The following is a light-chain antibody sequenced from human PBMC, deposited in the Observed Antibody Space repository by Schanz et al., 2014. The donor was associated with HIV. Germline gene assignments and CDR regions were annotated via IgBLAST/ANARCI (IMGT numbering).Light chain of an antibody. CDR3: QQSNSLPLT. J-gene: IGKJ3*01. CDR1: QSISSW. V-gene: IGKV1-5*03. CDR2: KAS. Sequence: DIQMTQSPSTLSASVGDRIAITCRASQSISSWLAWYQQKPGKAPKLLIYKASSLESGVPSRFSGSASGTVFTLTISNLQPEDFATYYCQQSNSLPLTFGPGTRVDVK.